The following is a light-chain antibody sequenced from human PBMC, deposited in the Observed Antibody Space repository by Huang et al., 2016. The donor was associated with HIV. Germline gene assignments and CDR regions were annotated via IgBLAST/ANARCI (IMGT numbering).Light chain of an antibody. CDR2: GAS. Sequence: ERVMTQSPAALSMSLGERATLSCRASQSVSSNVAWYQQKPGQAPRLLIYGASTRATGSPVRFSGSGSETEFTLTISSLQSEDSAVYYCQQYNKWPPVTFGQGTRLDMK. V-gene: IGKV3-15*01. J-gene: IGKJ5*01. CDR1: QSVSSN. CDR3: QQYNKWPPVT.